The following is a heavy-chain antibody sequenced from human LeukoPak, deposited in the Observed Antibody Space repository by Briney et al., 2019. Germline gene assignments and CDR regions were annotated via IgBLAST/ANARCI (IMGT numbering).Heavy chain of an antibody. CDR1: GGSISSGSYY. Sequence: SQTLSLTCTVSGGSISSGSYYWGWVRQPAGTGLGWIGRIYTSGSTNYNPSLKSRVTISVDTSKNQFSLKLSSVTAADTAVYYCARAPAIVVVPAANYYYYGMDVWGQGTTVTVSS. V-gene: IGHV4-61*02. CDR2: IYTSGST. CDR3: ARAPAIVVVPAANYYYYGMDV. J-gene: IGHJ6*02. D-gene: IGHD2-2*01.